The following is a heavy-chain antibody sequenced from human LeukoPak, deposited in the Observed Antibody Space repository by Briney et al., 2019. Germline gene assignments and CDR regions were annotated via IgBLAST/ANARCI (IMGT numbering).Heavy chain of an antibody. J-gene: IGHJ6*04. Sequence: WASVKVSCKVSGYTLTELSMHWVQQAPGKGLEWMGGFDPEDGETIYAQKFQGRVTMTEDTSTDTAYMELSSLRSEDTAVYYCATGSGIAAGYYYYGMDVWGKGTTVTVSS. CDR2: FDPEDGET. CDR3: ATGSGIAAGYYYYGMDV. CDR1: GYTLTELS. D-gene: IGHD6-25*01. V-gene: IGHV1-24*01.